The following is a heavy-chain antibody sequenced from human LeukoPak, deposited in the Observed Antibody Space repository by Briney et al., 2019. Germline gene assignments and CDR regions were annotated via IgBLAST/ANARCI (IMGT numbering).Heavy chain of an antibody. CDR2: INSDGTDT. CDR1: GFIFSSYW. J-gene: IGHJ6*02. V-gene: IGHV3-74*01. Sequence: PGGSLRLSCAASGFIFSSYWVHWVRQAPGKGLVWVSRINSDGTDTTYADSVKGRFTISRDNAKNMLYLQMNSLRAEDTAVYYCAREVTTLSIYGMDVWGQGTTVTVSS. D-gene: IGHD4-17*01. CDR3: AREVTTLSIYGMDV.